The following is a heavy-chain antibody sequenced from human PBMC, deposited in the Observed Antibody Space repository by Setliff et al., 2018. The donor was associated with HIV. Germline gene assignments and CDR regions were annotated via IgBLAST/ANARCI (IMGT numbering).Heavy chain of an antibody. Sequence: SETLSLTCTVADGSISTGSYYWSWVRQPAGRGLEWIGRIYTSGSTNYNPSLKSRVTISVDKSKNQFSLKLASVTAADTAVYYCASGEPYYYDTTGYYPYWGQGTLVTVSS. V-gene: IGHV4-61*02. CDR3: ASGEPYYYDTTGYYPY. CDR1: DGSISTGSYY. CDR2: IYTSGST. J-gene: IGHJ4*02. D-gene: IGHD3-22*01.